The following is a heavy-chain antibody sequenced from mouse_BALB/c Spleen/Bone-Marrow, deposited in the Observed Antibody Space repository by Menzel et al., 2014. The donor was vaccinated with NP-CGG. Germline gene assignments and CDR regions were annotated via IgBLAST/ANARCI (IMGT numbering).Heavy chain of an antibody. V-gene: IGHV5-17*02. D-gene: IGHD4-1*01. J-gene: IGHJ2*01. CDR1: GFTFSSFG. Sequence: EVKLVESGGGLVQPGGSRKLSCAASGFTFSSFGMHWVRQAPEKGLEWVAYISSGSSNIYYEDTVKGRFTISRDNPKYTLFLQMTSLGSEDTAMYYCTRGGNWDDFDYWGQGTALTVSS. CDR3: TRGGNWDDFDY. CDR2: ISSGSSNI.